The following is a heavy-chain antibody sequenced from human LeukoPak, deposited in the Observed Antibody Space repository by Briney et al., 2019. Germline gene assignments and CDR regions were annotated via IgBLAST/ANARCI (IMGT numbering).Heavy chain of an antibody. D-gene: IGHD3-10*01. Sequence: SETLSLTCAVYGGSFSGYYWSWIRQPPGKGLEWIGEINHSGSTNYNPSLKSRVTISVDTSKNQFSLKLSSVTAADTAVYYCARHYYGSGRTGGMDVWGQGTTVTVSS. CDR3: ARHYYGSGRTGGMDV. J-gene: IGHJ6*02. V-gene: IGHV4-34*01. CDR2: INHSGST. CDR1: GGSFSGYY.